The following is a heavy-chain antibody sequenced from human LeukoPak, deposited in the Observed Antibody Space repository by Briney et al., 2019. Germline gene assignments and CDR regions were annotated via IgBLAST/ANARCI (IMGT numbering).Heavy chain of an antibody. D-gene: IGHD3-22*01. Sequence: ASVKVSCKASGYTFTSYYMHWVRQAPGQGLEWMGIINPSGGSTSYAQKFQGRVTMTRDTSTSTVYMELSSLRSEDTAVYYCAREIAYDSSGYYGEWGLDYWGQGTLVTVSS. CDR1: GYTFTSYY. J-gene: IGHJ4*02. CDR2: INPSGGST. V-gene: IGHV1-46*01. CDR3: AREIAYDSSGYYGEWGLDY.